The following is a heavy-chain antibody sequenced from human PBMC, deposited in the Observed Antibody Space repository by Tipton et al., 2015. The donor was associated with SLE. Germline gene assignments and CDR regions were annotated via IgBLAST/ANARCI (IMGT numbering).Heavy chain of an antibody. D-gene: IGHD4-23*01. V-gene: IGHV4-59*12. CDR2: FYYSGSA. CDR1: GGSMNTYY. Sequence: LRLSCTVSGGSMNTYYWNWIRQFPGKGLEWIGYFYYSGSANYNPSLKSRVTISVDTSKNQFSLKLSSVTAADTAVYYCARESGKAMYYYYYYMDVWGKGTTVTISS. J-gene: IGHJ6*03. CDR3: ARESGKAMYYYYYYMDV.